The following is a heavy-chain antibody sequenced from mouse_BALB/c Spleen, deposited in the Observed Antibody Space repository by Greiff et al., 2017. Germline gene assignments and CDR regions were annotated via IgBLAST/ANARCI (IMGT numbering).Heavy chain of an antibody. CDR2: ISSGSSTI. CDR3: ARSRDYYYAMDY. Sequence: EVQRVESGGGLVQPGGSRKLSCAASGFTFSSFGMHWVRQAPEKGLEWVAYISSGSSTIYYADTVKGRFTISRDNPKNTLFLQMTSLRSEDTAMYYCARSRDYYYAMDYWGQGTSVTVSS. CDR1: GFTFSSFG. J-gene: IGHJ4*01. V-gene: IGHV5-17*02. D-gene: IGHD2-13*01.